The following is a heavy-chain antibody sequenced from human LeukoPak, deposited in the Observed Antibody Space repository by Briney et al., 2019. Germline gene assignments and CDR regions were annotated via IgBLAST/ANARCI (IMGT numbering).Heavy chain of an antibody. V-gene: IGHV3-30*02. J-gene: IGHJ4*02. D-gene: IGHD6-13*01. CDR3: ARDRSSTWSLDY. Sequence: GGSLRLSCAASGFTFSSYGMHWVRQAPGKGLEWVAFIRYDGSNEYYADSVKGRFTISRDNSKNSLYLQMNSLRADDTAVYYCARDRSSTWSLDYWGQGTLVTVSS. CDR2: IRYDGSNE. CDR1: GFTFSSYG.